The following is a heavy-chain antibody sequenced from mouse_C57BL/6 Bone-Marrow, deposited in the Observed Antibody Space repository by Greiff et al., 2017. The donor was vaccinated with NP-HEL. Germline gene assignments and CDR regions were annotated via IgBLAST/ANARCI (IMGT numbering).Heavy chain of an antibody. CDR2: IDPETGGT. CDR1: GYTFTDYE. J-gene: IGHJ4*01. V-gene: IGHV1-15*01. CDR3: TYYYLMDY. Sequence: VQLQQSGAELVRPGASVTLSCKASGYTFTDYEMHWVKQTPVHGLEWIGAIDPETGGTAYNQKFKGKAILTADKSSSTAYMELRSLTSEDSAVYYCTYYYLMDYWGQGTSVTVSS.